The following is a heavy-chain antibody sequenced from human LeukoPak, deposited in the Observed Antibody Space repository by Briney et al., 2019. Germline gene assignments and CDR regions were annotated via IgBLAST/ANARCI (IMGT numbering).Heavy chain of an antibody. Sequence: ASVKVSCKASGYTFISYYIHWVRQAPGQGLEWMGIINPSGGTTSYAQKFQGRVTMTRDTSTSTVYMELSSLRSDDTAVYYCVRTGGYSYGDSGHFDYWGQGMLVTVSS. CDR2: INPSGGTT. CDR3: VRTGGYSYGDSGHFDY. V-gene: IGHV1-46*01. CDR1: GYTFISYY. D-gene: IGHD5-18*01. J-gene: IGHJ4*02.